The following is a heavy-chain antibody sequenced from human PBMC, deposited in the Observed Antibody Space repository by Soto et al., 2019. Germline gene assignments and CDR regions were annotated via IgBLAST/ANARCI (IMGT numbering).Heavy chain of an antibody. D-gene: IGHD3-10*01. CDR2: ISAYDGNT. Sequence: GASVKVSCKASGYTFTSYGISWVRQAPGQGLEWMGWISAYDGNTNYAQKLQGRVTMTTDTSTSTAYMELRSLRSDDTAIYYCARYYYGSGSYWPLDYWGQGTLVTVSS. V-gene: IGHV1-18*01. CDR3: ARYYYGSGSYWPLDY. CDR1: GYTFTSYG. J-gene: IGHJ4*02.